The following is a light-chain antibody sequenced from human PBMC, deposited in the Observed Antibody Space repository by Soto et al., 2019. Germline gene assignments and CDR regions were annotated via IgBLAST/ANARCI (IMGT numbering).Light chain of an antibody. CDR2: ETS. V-gene: IGKV3-15*01. J-gene: IGKJ1*01. Sequence: EIVLAQSPGTLSLSPGERATLSCRASQSVGSRVAWYQQKFGQPPRLLIYETSTRANGIPARFSGSGSGTDFTLTITSLQPEDFATYYCQQYNTYPRTFGQGTKVDIK. CDR3: QQYNTYPRT. CDR1: QSVGSR.